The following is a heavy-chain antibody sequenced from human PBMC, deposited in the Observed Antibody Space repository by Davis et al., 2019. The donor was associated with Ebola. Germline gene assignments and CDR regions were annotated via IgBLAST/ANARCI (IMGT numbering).Heavy chain of an antibody. D-gene: IGHD2-2*01. CDR1: GGTFSSYA. CDR2: IIPIFGTA. Sequence: SVKVSCKASGGTFSSYAISWVRQAPGQGLEWMGGIIPIFGTANYAQKFQGRVTITADESTSTAYMELSSLRSEDTAVYYCARDRLPRRGYQLLSNWFDPWGQGTLVTVSS. CDR3: ARDRLPRRGYQLLSNWFDP. V-gene: IGHV1-69*13. J-gene: IGHJ5*02.